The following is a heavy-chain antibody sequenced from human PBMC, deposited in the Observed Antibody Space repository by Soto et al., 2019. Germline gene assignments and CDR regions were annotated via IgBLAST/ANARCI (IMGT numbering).Heavy chain of an antibody. CDR1: GGSISSSSYY. V-gene: IGHV4-39*01. Sequence: SETLSLTCTVSGGSISSSSYYWGWIRQPPGKGLEWIGSIYYSGSTYYNPSLKSRVTISVDTSKNQFSLKLSSVTAADTAVYYCARSQLRFLEWSDPYYFDYWGQGTLVTVSS. CDR2: IYYSGST. CDR3: ARSQLRFLEWSDPYYFDY. J-gene: IGHJ4*02. D-gene: IGHD3-3*01.